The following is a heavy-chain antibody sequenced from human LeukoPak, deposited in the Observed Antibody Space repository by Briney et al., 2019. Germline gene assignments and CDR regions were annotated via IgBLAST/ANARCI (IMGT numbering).Heavy chain of an antibody. CDR1: GFAFSSYW. CDR3: ARQLNNDGGWSDAFDI. D-gene: IGHD4-23*01. J-gene: IGHJ3*02. Sequence: GGSLRLSCAASGFAFSSYWMSWVRQAPGKGLEWVANIKQDGSEKYYVDSVKGRFTISRDNAKNSLYLQMNSLRAEDTAVYYCARQLNNDGGWSDAFDIWGQGTMVTVSS. CDR2: IKQDGSEK. V-gene: IGHV3-7*01.